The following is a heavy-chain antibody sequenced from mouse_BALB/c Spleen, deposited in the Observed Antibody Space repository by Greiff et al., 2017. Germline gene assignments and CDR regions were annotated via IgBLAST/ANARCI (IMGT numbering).Heavy chain of an antibody. CDR3: ARDDAY. CDR2: ISTYYGDA. V-gene: IGHV1S137*01. D-gene: IGHD2-12*01. CDR1: GYTFTDYA. Sequence: QVQLQQPGAELVRPGVSVKISCKGSGYTFTDYAMHWVKQSHAKSLEWIGVISTYYGDASYNQKFKGKATMTVDKSSSTAYMELARLTSEDSAIYYCARDDAYWGQGTLVTVSA. J-gene: IGHJ3*01.